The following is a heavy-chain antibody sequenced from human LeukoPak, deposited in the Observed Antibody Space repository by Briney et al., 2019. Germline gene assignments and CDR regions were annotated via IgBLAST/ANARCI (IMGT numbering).Heavy chain of an antibody. J-gene: IGHJ4*02. CDR3: ARTAGYSSSWDLSDY. V-gene: IGHV3-53*01. Sequence: SGGSLRLSCAASGFTFSSNYMSWVRQAPGKGLEWVSVIYSGGSTYYADSVKGRFTISRDNSKNTLYLQMNSLRAEDTAVYYCARTAGYSSSWDLSDYWGQGTLVTVSS. CDR1: GFTFSSNY. D-gene: IGHD6-13*01. CDR2: IYSGGST.